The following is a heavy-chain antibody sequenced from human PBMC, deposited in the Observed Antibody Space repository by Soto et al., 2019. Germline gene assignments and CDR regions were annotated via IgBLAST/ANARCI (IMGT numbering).Heavy chain of an antibody. J-gene: IGHJ6*03. V-gene: IGHV1-69*04. CDR1: GGTFSSYT. CDR3: ARDRYYGSGSYFSYYYYMDV. CDR2: IIPILGIA. Sequence: ASVKVSCKASGGTFSSYTISWVRQAPGQGLEWMGRIIPILGIANYAQKFQGRVTITADKSTSTAYMELSSLRSEDTAVYYCARDRYYGSGSYFSYYYYMDVWGKGTTVTVSS. D-gene: IGHD3-10*01.